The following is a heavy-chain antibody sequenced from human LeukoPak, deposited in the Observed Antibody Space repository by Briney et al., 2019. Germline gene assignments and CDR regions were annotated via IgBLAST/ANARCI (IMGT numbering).Heavy chain of an antibody. V-gene: IGHV3-53*01. CDR2: IYSGGST. CDR1: GFTVSSNY. D-gene: IGHD3-10*01. J-gene: IGHJ4*02. CDR3: YYGSGPPLDGPDY. Sequence: GGSLRLSCAASGFTVSSNYMSWVRQAPGKGLEWVSVIYSGGSTYYADSVKGRFTISRDNSKNTLYLQMNSLRAEDTAVYYCYYGSGPPLDGPDYWGQGTLVTVSS.